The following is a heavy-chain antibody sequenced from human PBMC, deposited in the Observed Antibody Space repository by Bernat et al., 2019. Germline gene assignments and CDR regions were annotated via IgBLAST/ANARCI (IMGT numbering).Heavy chain of an antibody. CDR1: GYTFTSYG. CDR3: AAHVGYCSSTSCYRGYNWFDP. D-gene: IGHD2-2*02. CDR2: ISAYNGNT. V-gene: IGHV1-18*01. Sequence: QVQLVQSGAEVKKPGASVKVSCKASGYTFTSYGISWVRQAPGQGLEWMGWISAYNGNTNYAQKLQGRVTMTTDTSTSTAYMVLRSLGSDDTAVYYCAAHVGYCSSTSCYRGYNWFDPWGQGTLVTVSS. J-gene: IGHJ5*02.